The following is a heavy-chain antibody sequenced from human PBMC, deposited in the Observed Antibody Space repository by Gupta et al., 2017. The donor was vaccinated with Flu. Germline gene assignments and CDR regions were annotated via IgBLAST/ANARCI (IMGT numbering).Heavy chain of an antibody. CDR3: ARSTYGDSSDYYLDY. Sequence: MHWVRQAPGKGLEWVANIWDDGRKKYHADSVKGRFTISRDNSKNTLYLQMNSLRADDTAIYYCARSTYGDSSDYYLDYWGQGTLVTVSS. J-gene: IGHJ4*02. D-gene: IGHD4-17*01. V-gene: IGHV3-33*01. CDR2: IWDDGRKK.